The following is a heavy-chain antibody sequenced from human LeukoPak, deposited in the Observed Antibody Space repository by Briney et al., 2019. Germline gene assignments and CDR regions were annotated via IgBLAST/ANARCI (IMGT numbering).Heavy chain of an antibody. D-gene: IGHD6-19*01. J-gene: IGHJ4*02. CDR2: TYNRSKWYN. V-gene: IGHV6-1*01. CDR3: ARDQMRTVAGTLSFFDY. Sequence: SQTLSLNCAISGDSVSSNSAAWNWIRQSPSRGLEWLGRTYNRSKWYNDYAVSVKSRITINPDTSKNQFSLQLNSVTPEDTAVYYCARDQMRTVAGTLSFFDYWGQGTLVTVSS. CDR1: GDSVSSNSAA.